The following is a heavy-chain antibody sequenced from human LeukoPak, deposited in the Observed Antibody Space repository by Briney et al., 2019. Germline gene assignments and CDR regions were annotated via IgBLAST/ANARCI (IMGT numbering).Heavy chain of an antibody. CDR2: ISSNGGST. J-gene: IGHJ4*02. D-gene: IGHD3-9*01. Sequence: GGSLRLSCAASGFTFSSYAMHWVRQAPGKGLEYVSAISSNGGSTYYANSVKGRFTISRDNSKNTLYLQMGSLRAEDMAVYYCARGNQLRYFDWLSDYWGQGTLVTVSS. CDR1: GFTFSSYA. CDR3: ARGNQLRYFDWLSDY. V-gene: IGHV3-64*01.